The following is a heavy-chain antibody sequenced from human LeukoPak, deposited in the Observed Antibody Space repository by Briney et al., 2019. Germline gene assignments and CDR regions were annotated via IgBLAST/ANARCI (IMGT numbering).Heavy chain of an antibody. CDR3: AKDYGDY. CDR1: GFTFSSYA. V-gene: IGHV3-23*01. CDR2: ISGSGIDT. J-gene: IGHJ4*02. D-gene: IGHD3-10*01. Sequence: GGSLRLSCAASGFTFSSYALTWVRQAPGKGLEWVSGISGSGIDTYYADSVKGRFTISRDNSKNTLYLQMNSLRAEDTAVYYCAKDYGDYWGQGTLVTVSS.